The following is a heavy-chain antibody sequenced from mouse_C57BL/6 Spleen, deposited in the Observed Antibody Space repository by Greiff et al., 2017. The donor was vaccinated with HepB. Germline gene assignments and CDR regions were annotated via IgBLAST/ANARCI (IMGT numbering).Heavy chain of an antibody. CDR2: IWSGGST. CDR1: GFSLTSYG. Sequence: VKLVESGPGLVQPSQSLSITCTVSGFSLTSYGVHWVRQSPGKGLEWLGVIWSGGSTDYNAAFISRLSISKDNSKSQVFFKMNSLQADDTAIYYCARPYDGYPAWFAYWGQGTLVTVSA. D-gene: IGHD2-3*01. V-gene: IGHV2-2*01. J-gene: IGHJ3*01. CDR3: ARPYDGYPAWFAY.